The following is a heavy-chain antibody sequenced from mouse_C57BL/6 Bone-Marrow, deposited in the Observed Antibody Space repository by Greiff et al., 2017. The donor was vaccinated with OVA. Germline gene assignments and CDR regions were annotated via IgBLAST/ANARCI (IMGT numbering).Heavy chain of an antibody. V-gene: IGHV7-1*01. CDR3: ARDAHVDPTSYWYFDV. J-gene: IGHJ1*03. CDR1: GFTFSDFY. CDR2: SRNKANDYTT. Sequence: EVQVVESGGGLVQSGRSLRLSCATSGFTFSDFYMEWVRQAPGKGLEWIAASRNKANDYTTEYSASVKGRFIVSRDTSQSILYLQMNALRAEDTAIYYCARDAHVDPTSYWYFDVWGTGTTVTVSS.